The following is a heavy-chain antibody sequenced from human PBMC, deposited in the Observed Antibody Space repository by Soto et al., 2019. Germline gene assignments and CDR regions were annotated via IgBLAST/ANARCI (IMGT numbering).Heavy chain of an antibody. D-gene: IGHD2-8*02. CDR3: APNARLLVP. Sequence: QVQLQQWGGGLFKPAETLSIHCTVSGGSFIGYLYNWIRQAPGRGPEWMAEINSAGITKYNPSLKSRLKLSVDTSKKQFSLTLKSLTAADTAVYYCAPNARLLVPWGQGSLVIVSS. CDR2: INSAGIT. V-gene: IGHV4-34*01. CDR1: GGSFIGYL. J-gene: IGHJ5*02.